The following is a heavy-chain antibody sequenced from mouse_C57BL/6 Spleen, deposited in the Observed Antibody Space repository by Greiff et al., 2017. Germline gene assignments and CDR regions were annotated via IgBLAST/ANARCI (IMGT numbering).Heavy chain of an antibody. CDR2: INPNNGGT. D-gene: IGHD1-1*02. V-gene: IGHV1-26*01. CDR1: GYTFTDYY. CDR3: AKEGGSYAMDY. J-gene: IGHJ4*01. Sequence: VQLKQSGPELVKPGASVKISCKASGYTFTDYYMNWVKQSHGKSLEWIGDINPNNGGTSYNQKFKGKATLTVDKSSSTAYMELRSLTSEDSAVYYCAKEGGSYAMDYWGQGTSVTVSS.